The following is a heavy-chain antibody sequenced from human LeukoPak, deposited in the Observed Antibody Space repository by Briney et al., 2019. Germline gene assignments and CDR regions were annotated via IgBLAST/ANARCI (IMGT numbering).Heavy chain of an antibody. CDR1: GGSISSYY. J-gene: IGHJ4*02. V-gene: IGHV4-59*08. D-gene: IGHD5-18*01. CDR2: IYYSGST. CDR3: ARLDGGTAMVDY. Sequence: PSETLSLTCTVSGGSISSYYWSWIRQSPGKGLEWIGYIYYSGSTNYNPSLKSRVTISVDTSKNQFSLKLSSVTAADTAVYYCARLDGGTAMVDYWGQGTLVTVSS.